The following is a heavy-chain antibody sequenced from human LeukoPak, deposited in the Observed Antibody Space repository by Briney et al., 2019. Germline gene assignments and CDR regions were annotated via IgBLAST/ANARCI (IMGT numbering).Heavy chain of an antibody. Sequence: GESLKISCEVSGHRFTNHWIGWVRQMPGKGLEWMGIIYPGDSDTRYSPSFQGQVTISADKSISTAYLQWSSLKASDTAMYYCARSRPTSGYDSYYYYGMDVWGQGTTVTVSS. V-gene: IGHV5-51*01. CDR1: GHRFTNHW. J-gene: IGHJ6*02. CDR3: ARSRPTSGYDSYYYYGMDV. CDR2: IYPGDSDT. D-gene: IGHD5-12*01.